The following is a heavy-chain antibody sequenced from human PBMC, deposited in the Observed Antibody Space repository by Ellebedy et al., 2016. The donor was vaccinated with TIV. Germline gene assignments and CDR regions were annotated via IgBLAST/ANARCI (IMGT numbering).Heavy chain of an antibody. D-gene: IGHD2-15*01. CDR3: ARISSCAGGTCYPDY. CDR2: IVRGSNYI. J-gene: IGHJ4*01. V-gene: IGHV3-21*01. CDR1: GFTFSYYS. Sequence: GESLKISCVVSGFTFSYYSMSWVRQAPGKGLEWVSSIVRGSNYIYYADSLQGRFTISRDNAKNSLYLQMNSLRVEDTAIYYCARISSCAGGTCYPDYWGQGTLVTVSS.